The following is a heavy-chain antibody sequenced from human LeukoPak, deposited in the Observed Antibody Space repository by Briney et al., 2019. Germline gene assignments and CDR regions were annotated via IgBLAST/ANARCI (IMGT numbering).Heavy chain of an antibody. V-gene: IGHV5-51*01. J-gene: IGHJ4*02. D-gene: IGHD3-22*01. CDR3: ARGLLYYDSSGYPSFDY. CDR1: GYSFTSYW. CDR2: IYPGDSDT. Sequence: GESLKISCKGSGYSFTSYWIGWVRQMPGKGLEWMGIIYPGDSDTRYSPSFQGQVTISADKSISTAYLQWSSLKASDTAMYHCARGLLYYDSSGYPSFDYWGQGTLVTVSS.